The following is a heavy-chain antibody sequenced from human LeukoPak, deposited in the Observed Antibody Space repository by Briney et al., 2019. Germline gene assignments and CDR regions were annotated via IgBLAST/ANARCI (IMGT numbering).Heavy chain of an antibody. CDR3: ARGEDTPKNFDY. D-gene: IGHD2-15*01. J-gene: IGHJ4*02. Sequence: SETLSLTCAVYGGSFSGYYWSWIRQPPGKGLEWIGEINHSGSTNYNPSLKSRVTISVDTSKNQFSLKVSSVTAADTAVYDCARGEDTPKNFDYWGQGTLVTVSS. CDR1: GGSFSGYY. V-gene: IGHV4-34*01. CDR2: INHSGST.